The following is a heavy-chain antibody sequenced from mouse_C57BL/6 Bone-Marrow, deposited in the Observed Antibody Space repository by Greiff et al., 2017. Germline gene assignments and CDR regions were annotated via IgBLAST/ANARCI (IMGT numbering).Heavy chain of an antibody. CDR3: AHGNYFYWDFAV. J-gene: IGHJ1*03. V-gene: IGHV1-72*01. CDR2: IDPNSGGT. CDR1: GYTFTSYW. D-gene: IGHD2-1*01. Sequence: QVQLQQPGAELVKPGASVTLSCKASGYTFTSYWMHWVKQRPGRGLEWIGRIDPNSGGTKYNEKFKSKATLTVDKPSSRAYMQLSSLTSEDSAVYYCAHGNYFYWDFAVGGTGTTVTVSS.